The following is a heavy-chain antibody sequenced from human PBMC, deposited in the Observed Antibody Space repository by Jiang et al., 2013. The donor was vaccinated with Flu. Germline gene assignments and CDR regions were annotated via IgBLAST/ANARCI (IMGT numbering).Heavy chain of an antibody. CDR2: IYYSGST. CDR1: GGSISSSNW. D-gene: IGHD2-15*01. V-gene: IGHV4-4*02. Sequence: PGLVKPSGTLSLTCAVSGGSISSSNWWSWVRQPPGKGLEWIGYIYYSGSTNYNPSLKSRVTISVDTSKNQFSLKLSSVTAADTAVYYCARDQLECSGGSCYTTWFDPWGQGTLVTVSS. J-gene: IGHJ5*02. CDR3: ARDQLECSGGSCYTTWFDP.